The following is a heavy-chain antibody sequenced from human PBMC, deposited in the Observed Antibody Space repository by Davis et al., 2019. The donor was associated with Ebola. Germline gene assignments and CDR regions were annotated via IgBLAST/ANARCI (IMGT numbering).Heavy chain of an antibody. CDR2: ISGSGGST. CDR3: ARSGLSFGVVKYHYGMDV. D-gene: IGHD3-3*01. Sequence: GGSLRLSCAASGFTFSNFAMSWVRQAPGKGLEWISAISGSGGSTYYADSVKGRFTISRDKSKNTLYLQMNSLRAEDTAVYYWARSGLSFGVVKYHYGMDVWGKGTTVTVSS. J-gene: IGHJ6*04. CDR1: GFTFSNFA. V-gene: IGHV3-23*01.